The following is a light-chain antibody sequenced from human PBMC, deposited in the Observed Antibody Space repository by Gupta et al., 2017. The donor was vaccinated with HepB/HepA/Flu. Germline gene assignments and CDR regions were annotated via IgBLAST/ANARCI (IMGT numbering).Light chain of an antibody. CDR1: QDISNY. CDR3: QQEYNLPRT. V-gene: IGKV1-33*01. CDR2: DAS. Sequence: DIQMTQSPSSLSASVGDRVTITCQASQDISNYLNWYQQKPGKAPKLLIYDASNLETGVPSRFSGSGSGTDFTFTISSLQPEDFATHYCQQEYNLPRTFGQGTKVEIK. J-gene: IGKJ1*01.